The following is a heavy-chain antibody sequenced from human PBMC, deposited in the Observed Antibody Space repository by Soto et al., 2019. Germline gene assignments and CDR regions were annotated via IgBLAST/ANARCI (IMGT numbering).Heavy chain of an antibody. CDR1: GFTFSSYA. D-gene: IGHD6-13*01. Sequence: QVQLVESGGGVVQPGRSLRLSCAASGFTFSSYAMHWVRQAPGKGLEWVAVISYDGSNKYYADSVKGRFTISRDNSKNTLYLQMNSLRAEDTAVYYCARARGIGPMDYYYYGMDVWGQGTTVTVSS. CDR2: ISYDGSNK. V-gene: IGHV3-30-3*01. CDR3: ARARGIGPMDYYYYGMDV. J-gene: IGHJ6*02.